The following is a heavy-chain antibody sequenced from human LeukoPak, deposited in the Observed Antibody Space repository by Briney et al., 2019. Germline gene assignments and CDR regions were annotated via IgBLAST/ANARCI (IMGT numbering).Heavy chain of an antibody. CDR2: IYYSGST. D-gene: IGHD1-26*01. CDR1: GYSISSSYY. Sequence: PSETLSLTCAVSGYSISSSYYWSWIRQPPGKGLEWIGYIYYSGSTNYNPSLKSRVTISVDTSKNQFSLKLSSVTAADTAVYYCARERGIVGATTADYWGQGTLVTVSS. J-gene: IGHJ4*02. V-gene: IGHV4-61*01. CDR3: ARERGIVGATTADY.